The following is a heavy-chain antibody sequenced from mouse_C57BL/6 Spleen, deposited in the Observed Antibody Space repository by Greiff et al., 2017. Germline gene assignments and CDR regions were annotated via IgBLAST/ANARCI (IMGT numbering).Heavy chain of an antibody. CDR3: TTSLTTVSSMDY. CDR2: IDPENGDT. V-gene: IGHV14-4*01. J-gene: IGHJ4*01. CDR1: GFNIKDDY. D-gene: IGHD1-1*01. Sequence: EVKLVESGAELVRPGASVKLSCTASGFNIKDDYMHWVKQRPEQGLEWIGWIDPENGDTEYASKFQGKATITADTSSNTAYLQLSSLTSEDTAVYYCTTSLTTVSSMDYWGQGTSVTVSS.